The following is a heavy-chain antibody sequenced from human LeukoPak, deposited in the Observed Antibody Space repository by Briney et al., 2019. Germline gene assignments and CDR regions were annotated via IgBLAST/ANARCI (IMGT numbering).Heavy chain of an antibody. CDR3: ARDRDVEMLPWVY. Sequence: PGGSLRLSCAASGFTFSSYWMSWVRQTPGKGLEWVANIKQDGSEKYYVDSVKGRFTISRDNAKSSLYLQMNSLRAEDTAVYYCARDRDVEMLPWVYWGQGALVTVSS. CDR1: GFTFSSYW. CDR2: IKQDGSEK. J-gene: IGHJ4*02. V-gene: IGHV3-7*01. D-gene: IGHD5-24*01.